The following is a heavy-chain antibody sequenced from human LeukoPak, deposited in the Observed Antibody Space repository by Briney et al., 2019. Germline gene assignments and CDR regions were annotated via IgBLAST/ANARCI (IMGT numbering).Heavy chain of an antibody. Sequence: SETLSLTCAVSGVSISGSYYYWGWIRQPPGKGLEWIGNIYYSGSTYYNASLQSRVTISVDTSKNQFSLKLSSVTAADTAVYYCAREGHSYGFYYYYYMDVWGKGTTVTVSS. CDR2: IYYSGST. CDR3: AREGHSYGFYYYYYMDV. V-gene: IGHV4-39*07. CDR1: GVSISGSYYY. D-gene: IGHD5-18*01. J-gene: IGHJ6*03.